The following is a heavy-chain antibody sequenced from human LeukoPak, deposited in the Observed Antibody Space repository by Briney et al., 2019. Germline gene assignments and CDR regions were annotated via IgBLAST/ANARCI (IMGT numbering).Heavy chain of an antibody. Sequence: SETLSLTCTVSGGSISSYYWSWIRQPAGKGLEWIGRIYTSGSTNYNPSLKSRVTMSVDTSKNQFSLKLSSVTAADTAVYYCARGGRYIVVVPAANRGFDYWGQGTLVTVSS. D-gene: IGHD2-2*01. CDR2: IYTSGST. J-gene: IGHJ4*02. V-gene: IGHV4-4*07. CDR1: GGSISSYY. CDR3: ARGGRYIVVVPAANRGFDY.